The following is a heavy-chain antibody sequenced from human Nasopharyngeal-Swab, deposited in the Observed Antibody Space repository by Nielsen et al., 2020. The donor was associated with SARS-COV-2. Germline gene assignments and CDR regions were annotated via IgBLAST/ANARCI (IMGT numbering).Heavy chain of an antibody. D-gene: IGHD2-2*01. Sequence: GESLKISCSASGFTFSSYAMHWVRQAPGKGLEYVSAISSNGGSTYYADSVKGRFTISRDNSKNTLYLQMSRLRAEDTAVYYCVKPQDIVVVPAAISPIDDIDVWGQGTMVTVSS. V-gene: IGHV3-64D*09. CDR3: VKPQDIVVVPAAISPIDDIDV. CDR2: ISSNGGST. CDR1: GFTFSSYA. J-gene: IGHJ3*01.